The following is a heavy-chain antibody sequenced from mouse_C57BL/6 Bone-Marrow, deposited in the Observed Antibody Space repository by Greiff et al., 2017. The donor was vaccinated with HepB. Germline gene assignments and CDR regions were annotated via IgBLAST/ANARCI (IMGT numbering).Heavy chain of an antibody. V-gene: IGHV1-82*01. J-gene: IGHJ2*01. CDR1: GYAFSSSW. D-gene: IGHD1-1*01. CDR2: IYPGDGDT. CDR3: AREDYYYGSR. Sequence: QVQLQQSGPELVKPGASVKISCKASGYAFSSSWMNWVKQRPGKGLEWIGRIYPGDGDTNYNGKFKGKATLTADKSSSTAYMQLSSLTSEDSAVYFCAREDYYYGSRWGQGTTLTVSS.